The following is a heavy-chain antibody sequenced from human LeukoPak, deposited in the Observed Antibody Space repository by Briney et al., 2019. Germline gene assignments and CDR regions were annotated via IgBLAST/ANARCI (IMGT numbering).Heavy chain of an antibody. CDR2: IYNSGGT. D-gene: IGHD7-27*01. CDR3: ASDLTVPPYNWFDP. J-gene: IGHJ5*02. V-gene: IGHV4-4*07. Sequence: SETLSLTCTVSGGSIRSSHWSWIRQPAGKGLEWIAIIYNSGGTNYNPSLRSRVTISRDTSKNQFSLTLTSVTAADTAVYYCASDLTVPPYNWFDPWGQGALVTVSS. CDR1: GGSIRSSH.